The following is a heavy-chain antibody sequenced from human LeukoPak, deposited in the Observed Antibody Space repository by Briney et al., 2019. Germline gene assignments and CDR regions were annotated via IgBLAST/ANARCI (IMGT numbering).Heavy chain of an antibody. CDR2: ISGSGGST. CDR1: GFTFSSYA. J-gene: IGHJ4*02. Sequence: PGGSLRLSCAASGFTFSSYAMSWVRQAPGKGLEWVSAISGSGGSTYYADSVKGRFTISRDNSKNTLYLQMNSLRAEDTAVYYCAKDLTYYYDSSGYTPLYWGQGTLVTVSS. D-gene: IGHD3-22*01. CDR3: AKDLTYYYDSSGYTPLY. V-gene: IGHV3-23*01.